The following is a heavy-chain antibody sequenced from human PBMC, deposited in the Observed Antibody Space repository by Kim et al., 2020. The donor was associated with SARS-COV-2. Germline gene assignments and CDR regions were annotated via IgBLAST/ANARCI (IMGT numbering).Heavy chain of an antibody. V-gene: IGHV3-66*01. J-gene: IGHJ4*02. CDR1: GFTVGNNY. CDR2: IYSRGDT. Sequence: GGSLRLSCEASGFTVGNNYMSWVRQAPGKGLAWVSVIYSRGDTRYRDSVKGRFPISRDSSKNTLFLQMNSLRVEDTAIYFCTPFTSKDYWGPGTLVTVYS. CDR3: TPFTSKDY.